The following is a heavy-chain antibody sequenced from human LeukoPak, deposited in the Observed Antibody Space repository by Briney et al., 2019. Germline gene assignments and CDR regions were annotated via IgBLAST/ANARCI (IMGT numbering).Heavy chain of an antibody. CDR3: ARVWYSSSVDY. D-gene: IGHD6-6*01. CDR1: GGSISSYY. Sequence: SETLSLTCTVSGGSISSYYWSWIRQPPGKGLEWIGYIYYSGSTNYNPSLKSRVTISVDTSKNQFSLKLSSVTAADTAVYYCARVWYSSSVDYWGQGTLVTVSS. J-gene: IGHJ4*02. CDR2: IYYSGST. V-gene: IGHV4-59*12.